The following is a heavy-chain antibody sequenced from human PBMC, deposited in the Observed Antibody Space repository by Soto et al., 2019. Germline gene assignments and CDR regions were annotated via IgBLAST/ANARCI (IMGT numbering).Heavy chain of an antibody. CDR2: IYYSGST. CDR1: GASISGYY. D-gene: IGHD3-3*01. CDR3: ARVAGSNYDFWSGYYTNSWFDP. V-gene: IGHV4-59*01. Sequence: SETLSLTCTVSGASISGYYWSWIRQPPWKGLEWIGFIYYSGSTTYNPSLKSRVTISVDTSKNQFSLKLSSVTAADTAVYYCARVAGSNYDFWSGYYTNSWFDPWGQGTLVTVSS. J-gene: IGHJ5*02.